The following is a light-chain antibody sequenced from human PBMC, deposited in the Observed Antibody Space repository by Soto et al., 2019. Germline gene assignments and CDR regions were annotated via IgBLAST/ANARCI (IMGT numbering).Light chain of an antibody. CDR2: GAS. CDR1: QSIITY. Sequence: DIQMTQSPSSLSASVGDRVTITCRASQSIITYLNWYQQKPGKAPKLLIHGASNLQSGVPSRFSGSGYGTDFSLTIDSLQPEDFASYYCQQTHSTPQSFGGGTKVDI. CDR3: QQTHSTPQS. J-gene: IGKJ4*01. V-gene: IGKV1-39*01.